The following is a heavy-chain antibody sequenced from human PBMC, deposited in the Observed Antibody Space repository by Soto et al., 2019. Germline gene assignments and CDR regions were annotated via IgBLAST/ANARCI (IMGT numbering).Heavy chain of an antibody. CDR3: ARGRQMILYWAPWFDP. D-gene: IGHD2-15*01. Sequence: TSETLSLTCTVSGGSISSGGYYWSWIRQHPGKGLEWIGYIYYSGSTYYNPSLKSRVTISVDTSKNQFSLKLSSVTAADTAVYYCARGRQMILYWAPWFDPWGQGTLVTVS. CDR2: IYYSGST. J-gene: IGHJ5*02. CDR1: GGSISSGGYY. V-gene: IGHV4-31*03.